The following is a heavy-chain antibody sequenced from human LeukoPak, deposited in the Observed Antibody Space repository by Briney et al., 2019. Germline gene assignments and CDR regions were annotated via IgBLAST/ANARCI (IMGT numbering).Heavy chain of an antibody. D-gene: IGHD2-15*01. J-gene: IGHJ4*02. CDR3: ARDATRTGDTVVLVAARGGYFDY. Sequence: ASVKVSCKASGYTFTSYYMHWVRQAPGQGLEWMGIINPSGGSTSYAQKFQGRVTMTRDTSTSTVYMELSSLRSEDTAVYYCARDATRTGDTVVLVAARGGYFDYWGQGTLVTVSS. V-gene: IGHV1-46*01. CDR2: INPSGGST. CDR1: GYTFTSYY.